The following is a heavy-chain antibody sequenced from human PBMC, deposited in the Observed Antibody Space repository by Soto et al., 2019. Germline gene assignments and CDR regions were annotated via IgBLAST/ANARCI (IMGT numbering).Heavy chain of an antibody. Sequence: EVELLESGGGLVQPGGSLRLSCVASRFTFTIYAMSWVRQAPGKGLEWVAAISASGGATIHADSVKGRLTISRDNSKNTLYLQMNSLRAEDTAVYYCAKDVEGGSLFRGAFDYWGQGTQVTVSS. CDR2: ISASGGAT. CDR3: AKDVEGGSLFRGAFDY. J-gene: IGHJ4*02. D-gene: IGHD1-26*01. CDR1: RFTFTIYA. V-gene: IGHV3-23*01.